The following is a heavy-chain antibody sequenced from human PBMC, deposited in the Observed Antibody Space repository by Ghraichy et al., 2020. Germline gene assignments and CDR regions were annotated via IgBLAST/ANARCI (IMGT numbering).Heavy chain of an antibody. Sequence: GGSLRLSCAASGFTFSTYFMTWVRQAPGKGLEWVANINADGSHMYYVDSVRGRFTISRDNAENSLYLQMNSLRAEDTAVYYCATATRDRTHNSWWVQGTLVTVSS. V-gene: IGHV3-7*01. J-gene: IGHJ4*02. D-gene: IGHD1-1*01. CDR2: INADGSHM. CDR3: ATATRDRTHNSW. CDR1: GFTFSTYF.